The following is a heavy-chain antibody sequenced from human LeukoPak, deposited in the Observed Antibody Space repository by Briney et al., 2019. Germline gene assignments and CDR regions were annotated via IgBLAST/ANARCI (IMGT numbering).Heavy chain of an antibody. CDR1: GFTFSNYS. Sequence: PGGSLRLSCADSGFTFSNYSMNWVRQAPGKGLEWIGEINHSGSTNYNPSLKSRVTISVDTSKNQFSLKLSSVTAADTAVYYCARPAVLRYFDWLSSDWYYFDYWGQGTLVTVSS. J-gene: IGHJ4*02. D-gene: IGHD3-9*01. CDR2: INHSGST. CDR3: ARPAVLRYFDWLSSDWYYFDY. V-gene: IGHV4-34*01.